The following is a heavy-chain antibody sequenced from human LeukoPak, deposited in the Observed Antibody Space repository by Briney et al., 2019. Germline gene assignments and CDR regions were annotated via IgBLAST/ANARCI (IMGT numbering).Heavy chain of an antibody. J-gene: IGHJ4*02. D-gene: IGHD4-17*01. V-gene: IGHV3-43*02. Sequence: GGSLRLSCAASGFTFDDYAMHWVRQAPGKGLEWVSLISGDGGSTYYADSVKGRFTISRDNAKNSLYLQMNSLRAEDTAVYYCARVSGGDYGDYGEEYYFDYWGQGTLVTVSS. CDR2: ISGDGGST. CDR1: GFTFDDYA. CDR3: ARVSGGDYGDYGEEYYFDY.